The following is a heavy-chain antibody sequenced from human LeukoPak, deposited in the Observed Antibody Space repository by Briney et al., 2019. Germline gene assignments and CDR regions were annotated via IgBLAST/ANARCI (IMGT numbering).Heavy chain of an antibody. V-gene: IGHV1-18*01. D-gene: IGHD3-3*01. CDR3: ATATQFYYDFWSGYYVGNDY. CDR2: ISAYNGNT. J-gene: IGHJ4*02. CDR1: GYTFTSYG. Sequence: GASVKVSCKASGYTFTSYGISWVRQAPGQGLEWMGWISAYNGNTNYAQKFQGRVTITRNTSISTAYMELSSLRSEDTAVYYCATATQFYYDFWSGYYVGNDYWGQGTLVTVSS.